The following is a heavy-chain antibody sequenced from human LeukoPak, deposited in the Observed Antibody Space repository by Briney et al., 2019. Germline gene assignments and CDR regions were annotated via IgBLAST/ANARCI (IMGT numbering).Heavy chain of an antibody. Sequence: PGGSLRLSCEASGFTFSNYWMHWVRQPPGKGLMWVSQISTDGSQTFYADSVKGRFTISRDNSKNTLYLQMNSLRVEDTAIYYCARDLKMKYCDFWGQGTLVTVSS. V-gene: IGHV3-74*01. CDR2: ISTDGSQT. CDR3: ARDLKMKYCDF. J-gene: IGHJ4*02. D-gene: IGHD5-24*01. CDR1: GFTFSNYW.